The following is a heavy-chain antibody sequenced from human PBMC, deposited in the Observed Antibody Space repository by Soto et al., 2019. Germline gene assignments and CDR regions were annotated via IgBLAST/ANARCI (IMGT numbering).Heavy chain of an antibody. CDR1: GGTFSSYA. CDR3: ARDRRDGYNYYFDY. V-gene: IGHV1-69*13. Sequence: GASVKVSCKASGGTFSSYAISWVRQAPGQGLEWMGGIIPIFGTANYAQKFQGRVTITADESTSTAYMELSSLRSEDTAVYYCARDRRDGYNYYFDYWGQGTLVTVSS. D-gene: IGHD5-12*01. J-gene: IGHJ4*02. CDR2: IIPIFGTA.